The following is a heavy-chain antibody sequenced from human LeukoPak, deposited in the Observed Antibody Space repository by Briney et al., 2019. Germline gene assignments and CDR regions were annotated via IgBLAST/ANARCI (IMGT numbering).Heavy chain of an antibody. CDR2: IKQDGSEK. Sequence: GGSLRLSCAASGFTFSSYWMSWVRQVPGKGLEWVANIKQDGSEKYYVDSVKGRFTISRDNAKNSLYLQMNSLRAEDTAVYYCARAVVAARPGYYYYMDVWGKGTTVTVSS. J-gene: IGHJ6*03. CDR3: ARAVVAARPGYYYYMDV. V-gene: IGHV3-7*01. D-gene: IGHD6-6*01. CDR1: GFTFSSYW.